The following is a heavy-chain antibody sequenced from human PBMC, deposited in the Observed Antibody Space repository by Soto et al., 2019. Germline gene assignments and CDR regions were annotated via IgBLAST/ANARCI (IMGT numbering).Heavy chain of an antibody. CDR2: INHSGST. CDR1: GGSFSGYY. Sequence: SETLSLTCAVYGGSFSGYYWSWIRQPPGKGLEWIGEINHSGSTNYNPSLKSRVTISVDTSKNQFSLKLSSVTAADTAVYYCARGGLEWLLGSYFDYWGQGTMVTVYS. J-gene: IGHJ4*02. CDR3: ARGGLEWLLGSYFDY. D-gene: IGHD3-3*01. V-gene: IGHV4-34*01.